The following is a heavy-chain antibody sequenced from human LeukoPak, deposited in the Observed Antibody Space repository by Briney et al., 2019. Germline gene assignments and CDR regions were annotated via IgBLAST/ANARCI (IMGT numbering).Heavy chain of an antibody. CDR2: IYYTGST. Sequence: SETLSLTCTVSGGSISSSSHFWGWIRQPPGKGLEWIGSIYYTGSTYYNSSLKSRLTTSVDTSKNQFSLKLSSVTAADTAVFYCARLDNWNGYYFDYWGQGTLVTVSS. CDR1: GGSISSSSHF. CDR3: ARLDNWNGYYFDY. J-gene: IGHJ4*02. V-gene: IGHV4-39*01. D-gene: IGHD1-20*01.